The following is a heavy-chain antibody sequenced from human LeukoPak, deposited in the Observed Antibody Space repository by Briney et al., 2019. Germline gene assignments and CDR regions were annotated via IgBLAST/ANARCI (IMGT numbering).Heavy chain of an antibody. CDR2: ISGSASST. CDR1: GFTFSSYG. CDR3: AKTLGNFDY. J-gene: IGHJ4*02. V-gene: IGHV3-23*01. D-gene: IGHD3-10*01. Sequence: GGSLRLACAASGFTFSSYGMSWVRQAPGKGLEWVSSISGSASSTYYADSVRGRFTISRDNSKNTLFLQMNSLRAEDTAIYYCAKTLGNFDYWGRGTPVTVSS.